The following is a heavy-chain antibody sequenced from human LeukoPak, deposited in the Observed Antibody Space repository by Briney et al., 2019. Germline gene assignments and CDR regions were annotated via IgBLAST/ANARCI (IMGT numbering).Heavy chain of an antibody. CDR2: ISYDGSNK. CDR3: ARDIGSGSYYGYFQH. Sequence: GGSLRLSCAASGFTFSSYAMHWVRQAPGKGLEWVAVISYDGSNKYYADSVKGRFTISRDNSKNTLYLQMNSLKAEDTAVYYCARDIGSGSYYGYFQHWGQGTLVTVSS. CDR1: GFTFSSYA. J-gene: IGHJ1*01. V-gene: IGHV3-30*04. D-gene: IGHD1-26*01.